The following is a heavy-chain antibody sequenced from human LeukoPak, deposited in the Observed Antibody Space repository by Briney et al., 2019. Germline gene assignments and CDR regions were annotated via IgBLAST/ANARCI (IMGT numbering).Heavy chain of an antibody. CDR3: ARLSYSSSWYSRGYFDY. CDR2: INPSGGST. Sequence: ASVKVSCKASGYTFTSYYMHWVRQAPGQGLEWMGIINPSGGSTSYAQKFQGRVTMTRDTSTSTVYMELSSLRSEDTAVYYCARLSYSSSWYSRGYFDYWGQGTLVTVSS. CDR1: GYTFTSYY. J-gene: IGHJ4*02. D-gene: IGHD6-13*01. V-gene: IGHV1-46*01.